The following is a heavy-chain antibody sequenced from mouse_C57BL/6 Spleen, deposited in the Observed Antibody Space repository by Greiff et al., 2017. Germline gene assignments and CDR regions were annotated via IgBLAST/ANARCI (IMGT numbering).Heavy chain of an antibody. CDR3: AKSGYYGSSYVGDY. J-gene: IGHJ4*01. Sequence: QVQLQQPGAELVRPGSSVKLSCKASGYTFTSYWMHWVKQRPIQGLEWIGNIDPSDSETHYNEKFKDKATLTVDKSSSTAYMQLSSLTSEDSAVYYGAKSGYYGSSYVGDYWGQGTAVTVSS. V-gene: IGHV1-52*01. CDR1: GYTFTSYW. CDR2: IDPSDSET. D-gene: IGHD1-1*01.